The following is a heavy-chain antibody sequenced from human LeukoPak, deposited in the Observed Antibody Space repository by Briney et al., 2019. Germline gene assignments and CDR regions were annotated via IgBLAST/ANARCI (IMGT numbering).Heavy chain of an antibody. Sequence: MTSETLSLTCTVSGGPISSYYWSWIRQPPGKGLEWIGYIYYSGSTNYNPSLKSRVTISVDTSKNQFSLKLTSVTAADTAVYYCARKVPYYDILTGDHPFDYWGQGTLVTVSS. CDR3: ARKVPYYDILTGDHPFDY. J-gene: IGHJ4*02. CDR2: IYYSGST. V-gene: IGHV4-59*12. CDR1: GGPISSYY. D-gene: IGHD3-9*01.